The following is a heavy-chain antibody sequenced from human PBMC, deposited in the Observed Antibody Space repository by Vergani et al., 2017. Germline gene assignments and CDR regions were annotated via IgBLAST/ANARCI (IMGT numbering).Heavy chain of an antibody. V-gene: IGHV1-69*06. D-gene: IGHD1-1*01. CDR1: GGTFSSYA. Sequence: QVQLVQSGAEVKKPGSSVKVSCKASGGTFSSYAISWVRQATGQGLEWMGGIITSFGTANYAQKFQGRVKSTADKSTSTAYMELSSLRSEDTAVDYCARLPSAAGTTNDYYYYGMDVWGQGTTVTVSS. CDR2: IITSFGTA. J-gene: IGHJ6*02. CDR3: ARLPSAAGTTNDYYYYGMDV.